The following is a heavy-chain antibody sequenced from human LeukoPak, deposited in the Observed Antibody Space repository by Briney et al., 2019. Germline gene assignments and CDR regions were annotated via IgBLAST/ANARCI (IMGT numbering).Heavy chain of an antibody. J-gene: IGHJ3*02. Sequence: SETLPLTCNVSGDSISSGGYYWNWSRQYPGKGLEWIGHIYHSATTFYNPSLKSRVTMSVDTSKNQFSLKMSSVTAADTAVFYCARGGARIFDIWGQGTLVTVSS. CDR3: ARGGARIFDI. CDR2: IYHSATT. D-gene: IGHD1-26*01. CDR1: GDSISSGGYY. V-gene: IGHV4-31*03.